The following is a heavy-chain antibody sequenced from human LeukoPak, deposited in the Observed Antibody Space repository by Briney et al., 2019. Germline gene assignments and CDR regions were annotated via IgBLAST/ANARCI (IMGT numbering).Heavy chain of an antibody. V-gene: IGHV1-18*01. Sequence: GASVKVSCKASGYTFTSYGISWVRQAPGQGLEWMGWISAYNGNTNYAQKLQGRVTMTTDTSTSTAYMELRSLRSDDTAAYYCARVPLGELSLFGPYYYFDYWGQGTLVTVSS. CDR2: ISAYNGNT. CDR1: GYTFTSYG. D-gene: IGHD3-16*02. CDR3: ARVPLGELSLFGPYYYFDY. J-gene: IGHJ4*02.